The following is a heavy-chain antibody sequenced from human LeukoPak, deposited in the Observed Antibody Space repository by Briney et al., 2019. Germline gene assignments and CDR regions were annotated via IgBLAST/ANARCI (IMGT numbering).Heavy chain of an antibody. CDR3: ARVHATGYFSLDLGY. Sequence: ASVRVSCKASGYTFTGYFMHWVRQAPGQGLDWMGWISPNTGGTKYAQKFQGRVTMTRDTSIGTAYMELSTVTSDDTAVYFCARVHATGYFSLDLGYWGQGTLVTVSS. D-gene: IGHD3-9*01. CDR2: ISPNTGGT. CDR1: GYTFTGYF. V-gene: IGHV1-2*02. J-gene: IGHJ4*02.